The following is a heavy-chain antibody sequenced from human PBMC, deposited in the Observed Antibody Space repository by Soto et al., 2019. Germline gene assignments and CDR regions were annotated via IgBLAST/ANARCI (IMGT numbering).Heavy chain of an antibody. CDR1: GYTFTSYA. Sequence: QVQLVQSGAEVKKPGASVKVSCKASGYTFTSYAMHWVRQAPGQRLEWMGWINTGNGNTKYSQKFQGRVTITRDTSASTAYMELSSLRSEDTAVYYCARSPHCSSTSCYANAFDIWGQGTMVTASS. CDR3: ARSPHCSSTSCYANAFDI. D-gene: IGHD2-2*01. CDR2: INTGNGNT. V-gene: IGHV1-3*04. J-gene: IGHJ3*02.